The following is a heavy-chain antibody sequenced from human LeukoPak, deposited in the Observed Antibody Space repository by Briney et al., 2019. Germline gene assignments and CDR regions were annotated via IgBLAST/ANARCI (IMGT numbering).Heavy chain of an antibody. Sequence: GGSLRLSCAASGFTFSSYWMHWVRQAPGKGLVWVSRINSDGTTTNYADSVKGRFTISRDNAKNTLYLQMNSLRVEDTAVYYCARFSSGWSPSGFDYWGQGTLVTVSS. V-gene: IGHV3-74*01. CDR2: INSDGTTT. CDR3: ARFSSGWSPSGFDY. D-gene: IGHD6-19*01. CDR1: GFTFSSYW. J-gene: IGHJ4*02.